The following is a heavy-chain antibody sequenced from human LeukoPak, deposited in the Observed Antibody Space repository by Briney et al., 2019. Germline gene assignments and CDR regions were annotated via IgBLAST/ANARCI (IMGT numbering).Heavy chain of an antibody. CDR2: INHSGST. J-gene: IGHJ4*02. CDR3: ARGTSYGVDY. Sequence: TSETLSLTCAVYGGSFSGYYWSCIRQPPGKGLEWIGEINHSGSTNYNPSLKSRVTISVDTSKNQFSLKLSSVTAADTAVYYCARGTSYGVDYWGQGTLVTVSP. CDR1: GGSFSGYY. D-gene: IGHD5-18*01. V-gene: IGHV4-34*01.